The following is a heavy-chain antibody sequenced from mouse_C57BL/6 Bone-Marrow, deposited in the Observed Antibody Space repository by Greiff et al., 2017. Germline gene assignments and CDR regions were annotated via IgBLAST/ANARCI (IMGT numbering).Heavy chain of an antibody. Sequence: EVQLQQSGPVLVKPGASVKMSCKASGYTFTDYYMNWVKQSHGKSLEWIGVINPYNGGTSYNQKFKGKATLTVDKSSSTAYMGLNSLPSEDSAVYYCARYYYSNYWYFDVWGTGTTVTVSS. CDR3: ARYYYSNYWYFDV. CDR2: INPYNGGT. J-gene: IGHJ1*03. V-gene: IGHV1-19*01. D-gene: IGHD2-5*01. CDR1: GYTFTDYY.